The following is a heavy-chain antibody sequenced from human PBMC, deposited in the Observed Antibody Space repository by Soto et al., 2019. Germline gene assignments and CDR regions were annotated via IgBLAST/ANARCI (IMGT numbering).Heavy chain of an antibody. CDR1: GFTFSDSW. V-gene: IGHV3-7*01. D-gene: IGHD4-4*01. CDR3: VRGGSNYAS. J-gene: IGHJ5*02. Sequence: GGSLRLSCTASGFTFSDSWMTWVRQAPGKGLEWVARIKPDESEKKYADSVKGRFSISRDNAKNSMYLQMDSLRGEDTAVYYCVRGGSNYASWGQGTLVTSPQ. CDR2: IKPDESEK.